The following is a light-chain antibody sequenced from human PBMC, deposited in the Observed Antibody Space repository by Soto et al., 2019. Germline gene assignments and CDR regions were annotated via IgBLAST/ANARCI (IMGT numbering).Light chain of an antibody. CDR1: SSNIGNNY. CDR3: GTWDSSLSARV. Sequence: QSVLTQPPSVSAAPGPKVTISCSGSSSNIGNNYVSWYQQLPGTAPKLLIYDNNKRPSGIPDRFSGSKYGTSATLGITGLQTGDEADYYCGTWDSSLSARVFGGGTKLTVL. CDR2: DNN. J-gene: IGLJ2*01. V-gene: IGLV1-51*01.